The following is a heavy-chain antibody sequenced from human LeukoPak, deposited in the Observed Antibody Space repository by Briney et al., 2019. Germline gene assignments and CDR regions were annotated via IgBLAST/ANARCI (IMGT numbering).Heavy chain of an antibody. CDR2: INWNGGST. J-gene: IGHJ4*02. V-gene: IGHV3-20*04. CDR3: ARVSGLGSYYDSSGYPDY. D-gene: IGHD3-22*01. Sequence: PVGSLRLSCAASGFTFDDYGMSWVRQAPGKGLEWVSGINWNGGSTGYADSVKGRFTLSRDNAKNSLYLQMNSLRAEDTALYYCARVSGLGSYYDSSGYPDYWGQGTLVTVSS. CDR1: GFTFDDYG.